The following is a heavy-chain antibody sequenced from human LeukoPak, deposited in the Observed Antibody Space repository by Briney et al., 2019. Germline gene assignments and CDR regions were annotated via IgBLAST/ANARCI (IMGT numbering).Heavy chain of an antibody. CDR3: ARDKRITMIVVVGGDFDY. Sequence: ASVKVSCKASGYTFTSYGISWVRQAPGQGLEWMGWISAYNGNTNYAQKLQGRVTMTTDTSTSTAYMELRSLRSDDTAVYYCARDKRITMIVVVGGDFDYWGQGTLVTVSS. V-gene: IGHV1-18*01. D-gene: IGHD3-22*01. CDR1: GYTFTSYG. CDR2: ISAYNGNT. J-gene: IGHJ4*02.